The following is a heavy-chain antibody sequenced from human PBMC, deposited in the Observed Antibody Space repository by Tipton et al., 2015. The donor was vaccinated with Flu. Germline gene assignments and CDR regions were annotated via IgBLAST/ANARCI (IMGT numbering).Heavy chain of an antibody. Sequence: GLVKPSETLSLTCTVSGGSISSYYWSWIRQPPGKGLEWIGYIYYSGSTNYNPSLKSRVTISVDTSKNQFSLKLSSVTAADTAVYYCARHEPQTTRSGGHAFDIWGQGTMVTVSS. J-gene: IGHJ3*02. CDR2: IYYSGST. CDR3: ARHEPQTTRSGGHAFDI. CDR1: GGSISSYY. V-gene: IGHV4-59*08. D-gene: IGHD1-26*01.